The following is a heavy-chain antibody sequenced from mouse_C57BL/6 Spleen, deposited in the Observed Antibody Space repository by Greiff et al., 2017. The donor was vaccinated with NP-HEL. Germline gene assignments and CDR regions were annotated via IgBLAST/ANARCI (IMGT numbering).Heavy chain of an antibody. V-gene: IGHV2-5*01. J-gene: IGHJ1*03. CDR2: IWRGGST. Sequence: VQLVESGPGLVQPSQSLSITCTVSGFSLTSYGVPWVRQSPGKGLEWLGVIWRGGSTDYNAAFMSRLSITKDNSKSQVFFQMNSLQAYDTAIYYSAKNYYGSSYWYFDVWGTGTTVTVSS. CDR3: AKNYYGSSYWYFDV. CDR1: GFSLTSYG. D-gene: IGHD1-1*01.